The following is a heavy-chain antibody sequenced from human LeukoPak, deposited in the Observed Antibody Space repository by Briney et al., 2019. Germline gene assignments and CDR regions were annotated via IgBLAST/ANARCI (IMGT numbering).Heavy chain of an antibody. CDR2: ISAYNGNT. CDR3: ARGQTNRLLWVGELVSNINPFDY. D-gene: IGHD3-10*01. V-gene: IGHV1-18*01. Sequence: GASVKVSCKASGCTFTSYGISWVRQAPGQGLEWMGWISAYNGNTNYAQKLQGRVTMTTDTSTSTAYMELRSLISDDTGVYYCARGQTNRLLWVGELVSNINPFDYWGQGTLVTVSS. CDR1: GCTFTSYG. J-gene: IGHJ4*02.